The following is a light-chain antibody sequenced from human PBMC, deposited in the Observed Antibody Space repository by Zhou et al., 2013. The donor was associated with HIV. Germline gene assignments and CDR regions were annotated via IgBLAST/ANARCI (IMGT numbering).Light chain of an antibody. CDR1: QSISSY. CDR2: AAS. CDR3: QQSYNTPSWT. J-gene: IGKJ1*01. V-gene: IGKV1-39*01. Sequence: DIQMTQSPSSLSASVGDRVTITCRASQSISSYLSWYQHRPGTAPKLLIYAASTLQTGVPSRFSGSGSGVDFTLTISSLQPEDFATYYCQQSYNTPSWTFGQGTKVELK.